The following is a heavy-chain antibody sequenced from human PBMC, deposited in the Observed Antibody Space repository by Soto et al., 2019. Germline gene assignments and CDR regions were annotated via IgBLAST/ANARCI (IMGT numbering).Heavy chain of an antibody. V-gene: IGHV1-24*01. CDR1: GYGLTELS. Sequence: SVKVSCKVSGYGLTELSMHWVRQAPGKGLEWMGGFDPEDGETIYAQKFQGRVTMTEDTSTDTAYMELSSLRSEDTAVYYCATTWVGLAKGLFDYWGQGTLVTVSS. CDR2: FDPEDGET. CDR3: ATTWVGLAKGLFDY. J-gene: IGHJ4*02. D-gene: IGHD5-12*01.